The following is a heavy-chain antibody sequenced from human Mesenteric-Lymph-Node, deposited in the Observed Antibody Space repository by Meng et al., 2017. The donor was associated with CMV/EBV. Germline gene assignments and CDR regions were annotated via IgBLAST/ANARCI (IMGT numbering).Heavy chain of an antibody. Sequence: GESLKISCKASGYSFTSYWIGWVRQMPGKGLEWMGIIYPGDSDTRYSPSFQGQVTISADKSISTAYLQWSSLKASDTAMYYCARRGYCSSTSCYMGGSAFDIWGQGTMVTVSS. CDR3: ARRGYCSSTSCYMGGSAFDI. CDR2: IYPGDSDT. D-gene: IGHD2-2*02. CDR1: GYSFTSYW. V-gene: IGHV5-51*01. J-gene: IGHJ3*02.